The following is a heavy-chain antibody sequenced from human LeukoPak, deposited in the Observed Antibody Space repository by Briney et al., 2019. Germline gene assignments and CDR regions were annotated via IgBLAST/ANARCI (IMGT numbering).Heavy chain of an antibody. CDR3: ARVGYYYDSSGYYEY. J-gene: IGHJ4*02. CDR2: ITPILGIA. CDR1: GGTFSSYA. D-gene: IGHD3-22*01. Sequence: SVRVSCKASGGTFSSYAISWVRQAPGQGGEWRGRITPILGIANYAHKFQGRVTITADKSTSTAYIELSSLRSEDTAVYYCARVGYYYDSSGYYEYWGQGTLVTVSS. V-gene: IGHV1-69*10.